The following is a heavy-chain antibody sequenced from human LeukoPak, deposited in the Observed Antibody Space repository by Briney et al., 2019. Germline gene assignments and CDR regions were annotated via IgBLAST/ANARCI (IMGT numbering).Heavy chain of an antibody. CDR3: ARDAGPGDAFDI. J-gene: IGHJ3*02. D-gene: IGHD6-13*01. CDR2: ISSSSSYI. V-gene: IGHV3-21*01. CDR1: GFTFSSYS. Sequence: PGGSLRLSCVASGFTFSSYSMNWVRQAPGKGLEWVSSISSSSSYIYYADSVKGRFTISRDNAKNSLYLQMNSLRAEDTAVYYCARDAGPGDAFDIWGQGTMVTVSS.